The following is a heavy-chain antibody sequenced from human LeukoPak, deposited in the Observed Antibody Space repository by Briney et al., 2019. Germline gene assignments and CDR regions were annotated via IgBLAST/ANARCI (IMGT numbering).Heavy chain of an antibody. Sequence: GESLKISCKGSGYSFTSYWIAWVRQMPGKGLEWMGIIYPRDSDTRYSPSFQGQVTISADKSINTAYLQWSSLKASGTAMYYCARIGYSSGWYSGGDYWGQGTLVTVSS. J-gene: IGHJ4*02. CDR3: ARIGYSSGWYSGGDY. V-gene: IGHV5-51*01. CDR1: GYSFTSYW. CDR2: IYPRDSDT. D-gene: IGHD6-19*01.